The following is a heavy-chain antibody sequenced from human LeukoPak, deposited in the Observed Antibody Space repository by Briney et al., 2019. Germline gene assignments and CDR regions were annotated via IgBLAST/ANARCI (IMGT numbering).Heavy chain of an antibody. D-gene: IGHD3-10*01. V-gene: IGHV4-39*01. CDR2: INYSGST. CDR1: GGSISSSSYY. J-gene: IGHJ4*02. CDR3: ARLNYGIGDY. Sequence: SETLSLTCTVSGGSISSSSYYWGWIRQPPGKGLEWIGSINYSGSTYYNPSLKSRVTISVDTSKNQFSLKLSSVTAADTAVCYCARLNYGIGDYWGQGTLVTGSS.